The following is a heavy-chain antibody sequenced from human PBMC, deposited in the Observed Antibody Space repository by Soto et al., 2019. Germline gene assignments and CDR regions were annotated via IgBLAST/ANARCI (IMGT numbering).Heavy chain of an antibody. V-gene: IGHV3-21*01. CDR1: GFTFSSYS. CDR3: AGVFVPAAIGYGMDV. D-gene: IGHD2-2*01. J-gene: IGHJ6*02. Sequence: EVQLVESGGGLVKPGGSLRLSCAASGFTFSSYSMNWVRQAPGKGLEWVSSISSSSSYIYYADSVKGRFTISRDNAKNSLYLQMNSLRAEDTAVYYCAGVFVPAAIGYGMDVWGQGTTVTVSS. CDR2: ISSSSSYI.